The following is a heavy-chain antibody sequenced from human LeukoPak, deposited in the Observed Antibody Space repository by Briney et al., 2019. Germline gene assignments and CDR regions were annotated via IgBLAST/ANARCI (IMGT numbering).Heavy chain of an antibody. CDR1: GFTFNNYN. D-gene: IGHD3-22*01. J-gene: IGHJ4*02. V-gene: IGHV3-21*01. Sequence: GGSLRLSCAASGFTFNNYNMNWVRQAPGKGLEWVSSISSSGTYMYYADSVKGRCTISRDNAKNSLYLQMNSLRAEDTAVYYCARDSDSSGYYYMTFVDSWGQGTLVTVSS. CDR2: ISSSGTYM. CDR3: ARDSDSSGYYYMTFVDS.